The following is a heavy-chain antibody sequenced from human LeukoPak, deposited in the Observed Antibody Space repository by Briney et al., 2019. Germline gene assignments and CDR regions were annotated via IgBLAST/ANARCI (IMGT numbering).Heavy chain of an antibody. CDR3: ARDPATVTSHFDY. D-gene: IGHD4-17*01. CDR1: GFIFSRYD. Sequence: GGSLRLPCVASGFIFSRYDMHWVRQAPGKGLEWVALIWHDGSKTHYADSVKGRFTLSRDDSKSTLYVQMNSLRVEDTAVYYCARDPATVTSHFDYWGQGALVTVSS. CDR2: IWHDGSKT. J-gene: IGHJ4*02. V-gene: IGHV3-33*01.